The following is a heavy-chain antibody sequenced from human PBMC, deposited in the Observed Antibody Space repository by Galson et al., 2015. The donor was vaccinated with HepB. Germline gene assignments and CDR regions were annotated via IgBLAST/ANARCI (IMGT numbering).Heavy chain of an antibody. V-gene: IGHV3-21*01. J-gene: IGHJ4*02. D-gene: IGHD1-7*01. CDR2: IRSRSSYI. CDR1: GFTFSSYS. Sequence: SLRLSCAASGFTFSSYSMNWVRQAPGKGLEWVSSIRSRSSYIYCADSVKGRFTISRDNAKNSLYLQMNSLRAEDTAVYYCARDVTGTLHLDYWGQGTLVTVSS. CDR3: ARDVTGTLHLDY.